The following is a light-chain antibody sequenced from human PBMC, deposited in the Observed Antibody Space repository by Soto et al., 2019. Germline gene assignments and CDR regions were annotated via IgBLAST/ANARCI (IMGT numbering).Light chain of an antibody. Sequence: QSVLTKPPSMSGAPGQRVTISRTGSSSNIGAGYDVHWYQQLPGTAPKLLIYINKNRPSGVPDRFSGSKSGTSASLAITGRQAEDEADYYCQSYDSSPSGYVFGTGTRSPS. V-gene: IGLV1-40*01. CDR3: QSYDSSPSGYV. CDR2: INK. CDR1: SSNIGAGYD. J-gene: IGLJ1*01.